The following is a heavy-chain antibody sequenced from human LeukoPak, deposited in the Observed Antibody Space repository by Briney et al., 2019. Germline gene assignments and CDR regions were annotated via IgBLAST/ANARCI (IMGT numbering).Heavy chain of an antibody. D-gene: IGHD6-6*01. CDR2: ISAYNGNT. CDR3: PRCLDSSSSGLYYYYGMDV. J-gene: IGHJ6*02. V-gene: IGHV1-18*01. Sequence: ASVKVSCKASGYTFTSYGISWVRQAPGQGLEWMGWISAYNGNTNYAQKLQGRVTMTTDTSTSTAYMELRSLRSDDTAVYYCPRCLDSSSSGLYYYYGMDVWGQGTTVTVSS. CDR1: GYTFTSYG.